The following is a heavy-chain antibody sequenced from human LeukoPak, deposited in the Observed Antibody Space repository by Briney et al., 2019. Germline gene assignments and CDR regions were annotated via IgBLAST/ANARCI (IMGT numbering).Heavy chain of an antibody. CDR3: AREGSSSSYYYYMDV. J-gene: IGHJ6*03. CDR2: IWYDGSNK. V-gene: IGHV3-33*01. CDR1: GFTFSSYG. D-gene: IGHD6-13*01. Sequence: GRSLRLSCAASGFTFSSYGMHWVRQAPGKGLEWVAVIWYDGSNKYYADSVKGRFTISRDNSKNTLYLQMNSLRAEDTAVYYCAREGSSSSYYYYMDVWGKGTTVTVSS.